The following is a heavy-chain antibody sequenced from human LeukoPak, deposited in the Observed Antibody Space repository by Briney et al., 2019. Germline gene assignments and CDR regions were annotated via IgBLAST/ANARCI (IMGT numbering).Heavy chain of an antibody. CDR2: IYYSGST. D-gene: IGHD2-2*02. V-gene: IGHV4-59*01. J-gene: IGHJ5*02. CDR1: GGSISSYY. CDR3: AREGGYCSSTSCYRGWFDP. Sequence: PSETLSLTCTVSGGSISSYYWSWIRQPPGKGLEWIGYIYYSGSTNYSPSLKSRVTISVDTSKNQFSLKLSSVTAADTAVYYCAREGGYCSSTSCYRGWFDPWGQGTLVTVSS.